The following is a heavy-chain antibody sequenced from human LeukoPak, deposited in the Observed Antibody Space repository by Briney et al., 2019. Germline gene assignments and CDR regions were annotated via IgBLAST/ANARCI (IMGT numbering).Heavy chain of an antibody. V-gene: IGHV1-18*01. CDR3: ARVTSSSWDLYYYYGMDV. CDR2: ISAYNGNT. D-gene: IGHD6-13*01. CDR1: GGTFSSYA. Sequence: GASVKVSCKASGGTFSSYAISWVRQAPGQGLEWMGWISAYNGNTNYAQKLQGRVTMTTDTSTSTAYMELRSLRSDDTAVYYCARVTSSSWDLYYYYGMDVWGQGTTVTVSS. J-gene: IGHJ6*02.